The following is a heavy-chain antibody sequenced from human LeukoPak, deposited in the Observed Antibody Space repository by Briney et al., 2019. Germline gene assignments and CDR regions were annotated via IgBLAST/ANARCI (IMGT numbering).Heavy chain of an antibody. Sequence: PSGTLSLTCAVSGGSISSSNWWSWVRQPPGKGLEWIGEIYHSGSTNYNPSLKSRVTISVDKSKNQFSLKLSSVTAADTAVYYCAREPGITMVRGVIPRQDYWYFDLWGRGTLVTVSP. V-gene: IGHV4-4*02. CDR2: IYHSGST. J-gene: IGHJ2*01. CDR1: GGSISSSNW. CDR3: AREPGITMVRGVIPRQDYWYFDL. D-gene: IGHD3-10*01.